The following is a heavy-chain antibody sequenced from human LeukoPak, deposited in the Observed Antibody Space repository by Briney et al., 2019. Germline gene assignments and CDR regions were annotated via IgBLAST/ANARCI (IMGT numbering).Heavy chain of an antibody. CDR1: GGSISSYY. J-gene: IGHJ4*02. D-gene: IGHD4-17*01. CDR3: ARRNYGDYDHYFDY. V-gene: IGHV4-59*08. CDR2: IHPSGST. Sequence: SETLSLTCTVSGGSISSYYWSWIRQPPGKGLEWIGYIHPSGSTNYNPSLKSRVTISVDTSRSQFSLNLRSVTAADTAVYYCARRNYGDYDHYFDYWGQGILVTVSS.